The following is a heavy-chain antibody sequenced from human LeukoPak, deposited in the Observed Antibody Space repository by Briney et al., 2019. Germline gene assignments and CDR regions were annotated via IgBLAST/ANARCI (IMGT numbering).Heavy chain of an antibody. CDR1: RFTFSTFA. Sequence: GGSLRLSCAASRFTFSTFAMIWVRQPPGKGLEWVSSIFPSGGEIHYADSVRGRFTISRDNSKSTLYLQMNSLRAEDTAVYYCARASPAIAARDYWGQGTLVTVSS. CDR3: ARASPAIAARDY. CDR2: IFPSGGEI. J-gene: IGHJ4*02. D-gene: IGHD6-6*01. V-gene: IGHV3-23*01.